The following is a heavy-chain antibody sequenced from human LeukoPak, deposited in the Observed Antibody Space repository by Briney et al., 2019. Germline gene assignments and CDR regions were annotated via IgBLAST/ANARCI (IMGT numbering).Heavy chain of an antibody. D-gene: IGHD3-16*02. J-gene: IGHJ3*02. CDR3: ARVPNYDYVWGSYRPNAFDI. V-gene: IGHV1-69*01. CDR1: GGTFSSYA. CDR2: IIPIFGTA. Sequence: SVKVSCKASGGTFSSYAISWVRQAPGQGLEWMGGIIPIFGTANYAQKFQGRVTITADESTSTAYMELSSLRSEDTAVYYCARVPNYDYVWGSYRPNAFDIWGQGTMVAVSS.